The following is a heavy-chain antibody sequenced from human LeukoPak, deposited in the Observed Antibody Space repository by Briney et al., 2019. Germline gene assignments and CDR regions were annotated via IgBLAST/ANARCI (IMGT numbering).Heavy chain of an antibody. V-gene: IGHV4-59*01. Sequence: SETLSLTCTVSGGSISSYYWSWIRQPPGKGLEWIGYIYYSGSTNYNPSLKSRVTISVDTSKNQFSLKLSSVTAADTAVYYCAGSVDYYGSYYYYMDVWGKGTTVTVSS. CDR2: IYYSGST. J-gene: IGHJ6*03. D-gene: IGHD3-10*01. CDR3: AGSVDYYGSYYYYMDV. CDR1: GGSISSYY.